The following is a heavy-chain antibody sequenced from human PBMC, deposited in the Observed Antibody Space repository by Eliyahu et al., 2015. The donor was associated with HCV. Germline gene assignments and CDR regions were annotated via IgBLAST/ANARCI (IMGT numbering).Heavy chain of an antibody. J-gene: IGHJ5*02. CDR1: GXSLXGYY. D-gene: IGHD6-19*01. CDR2: IHYSGST. Sequence: QVQLQESGPGLVKPSXTLSLTCTVXGXSLXGYYWSWIRQPPGKGLEWIGYIHYSGSTNYNPSLKSRVALSVDTSKNQFSLRLSSVTAADTAVYYCASGGGGIAVTGTGGWFDPWGQGTLVTVSS. CDR3: ASGGGGIAVTGTGGWFDP. V-gene: IGHV4-59*01.